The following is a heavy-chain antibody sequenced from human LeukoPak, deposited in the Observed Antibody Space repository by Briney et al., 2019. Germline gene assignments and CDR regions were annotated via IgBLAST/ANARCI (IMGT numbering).Heavy chain of an antibody. Sequence: SETLSLTCAVYGGSFSGYYWSWIRQPPGKGLEWIGEINHSGSTNYNPSLKSRVTISVDTSKNQFSLKLSSVTAADTAVYYCARHAPKRLLLILRAPGHFDYWGQGTLVTVSS. CDR1: GGSFSGYY. CDR2: INHSGST. CDR3: ARHAPKRLLLILRAPGHFDY. V-gene: IGHV4-34*01. D-gene: IGHD3-22*01. J-gene: IGHJ4*02.